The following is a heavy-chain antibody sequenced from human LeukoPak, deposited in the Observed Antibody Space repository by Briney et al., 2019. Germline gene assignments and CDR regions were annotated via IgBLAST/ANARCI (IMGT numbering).Heavy chain of an antibody. D-gene: IGHD3-22*01. Sequence: GGSLRLSCTASGFTFGDYAMSWFRQAPGKGLEWVGFIRSKAYGGTTEYAASVKGRFTISRDDSKSIAYMQMNSLKTEDTAVYYCTRVMRESNYYDSSGYYPFAYWGQGTLVTVSS. J-gene: IGHJ4*02. CDR3: TRVMRESNYYDSSGYYPFAY. CDR1: GFTFGDYA. V-gene: IGHV3-49*03. CDR2: IRSKAYGGTT.